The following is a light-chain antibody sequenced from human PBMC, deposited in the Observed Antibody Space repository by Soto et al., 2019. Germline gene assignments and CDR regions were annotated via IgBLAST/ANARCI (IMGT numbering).Light chain of an antibody. V-gene: IGLV2-14*03. J-gene: IGLJ1*01. CDR1: SSDVGGYNY. Sequence: QSALTQPASVSGSPGQSITISCTGTSSDVGGYNYVSWYQQHPGKAPKLMIYDVSNRPSGVSTRFSGSKSGNTASLTISGLQAEDEADYYCSSYPSSSSPYVFGTGTKLTVL. CDR3: SSYPSSSSPYV. CDR2: DVS.